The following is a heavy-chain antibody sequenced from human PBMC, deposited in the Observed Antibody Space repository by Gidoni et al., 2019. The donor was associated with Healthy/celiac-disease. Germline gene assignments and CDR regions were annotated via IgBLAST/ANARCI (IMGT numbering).Heavy chain of an antibody. V-gene: IGHV4-34*01. Sequence: QVQLQQWGAGLLKPSETLSLTCAVYGGSFSGYYWSWLRQPPGKGLEWIGEINHSGSTNSNPSLKSRVTISVDTSKNQFSLKLSSVTAADTAVYYCARAPRGLHHNAFDIWGQGTMVTVSS. CDR2: INHSGST. CDR3: ARAPRGLHHNAFDI. CDR1: GGSFSGYY. J-gene: IGHJ3*02. D-gene: IGHD3-16*01.